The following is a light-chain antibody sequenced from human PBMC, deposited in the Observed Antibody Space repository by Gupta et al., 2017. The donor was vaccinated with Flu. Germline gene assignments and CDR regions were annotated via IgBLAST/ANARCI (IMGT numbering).Light chain of an antibody. CDR3: KQYNKWPRT. CDR2: GAF. CDR1: QTVRNN. J-gene: IGKJ1*01. V-gene: IGKV3-15*01. Sequence: VMTQSPATLSVSTGERATLSCRASQTVRNNLAWFQQRPGQAPRLLIYGAFTRATGIPARFTGSGSGTEFTLIIDSLQSEDFAVYYCKQYNKWPRTFGQGTTVEMK.